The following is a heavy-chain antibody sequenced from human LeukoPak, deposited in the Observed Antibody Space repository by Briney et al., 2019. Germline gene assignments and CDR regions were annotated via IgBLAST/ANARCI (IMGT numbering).Heavy chain of an antibody. D-gene: IGHD5-12*01. CDR2: IYYSGST. Sequence: PSETLSLTCTVSGGSISSYYWSWIRQPPGKGLEWIGYIYYSGSTNYNPSLKSRVTISVDTSKNQFSLKLSSVTAADTAVYYCASSEYSGYEWDYWGQGTLVTVSS. CDR1: GGSISSYY. J-gene: IGHJ4*02. CDR3: ASSEYSGYEWDY. V-gene: IGHV4-59*01.